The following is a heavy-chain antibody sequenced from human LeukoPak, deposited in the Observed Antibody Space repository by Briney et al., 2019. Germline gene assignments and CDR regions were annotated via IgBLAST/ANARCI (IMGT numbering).Heavy chain of an antibody. D-gene: IGHD1-1*01. Sequence: GSLRPPFEASGFAFSAFSMTWVRQAPGKGLEWVLSISTGGRYIYNSDSMRGRFSISRDNAKNSLYLQMNSLRAEDTAVYYCAGVVGSTAGNWIDPWGQGTLVTVSS. CDR1: GFAFSAFS. CDR3: AGVVGSTAGNWIDP. V-gene: IGHV3-21*01. CDR2: ISTGGRYI. J-gene: IGHJ5*02.